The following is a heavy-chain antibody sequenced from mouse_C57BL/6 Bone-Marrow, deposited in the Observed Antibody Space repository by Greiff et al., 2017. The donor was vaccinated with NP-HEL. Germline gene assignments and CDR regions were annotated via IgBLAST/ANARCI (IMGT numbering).Heavy chain of an antibody. CDR1: GYTFTDYY. CDR3: ARLRGYYYAMDY. CDR2: INPNNGGT. D-gene: IGHD1-1*01. V-gene: IGHV1-26*01. Sequence: EVQLQQSGPELVKPGASVKISCKASGYTFTDYYMNWVKQSHGKSLEWIGDINPNNGGTSYNQKFKGKATLTVDKSSSTAYMELRSLTSEDSAVYYCARLRGYYYAMDYWGQGTSVTVSS. J-gene: IGHJ4*01.